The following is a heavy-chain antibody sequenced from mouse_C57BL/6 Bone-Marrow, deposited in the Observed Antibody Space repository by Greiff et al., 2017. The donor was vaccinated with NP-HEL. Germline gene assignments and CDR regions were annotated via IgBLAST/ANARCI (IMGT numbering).Heavy chain of an antibody. CDR2: FHPYNDDT. CDR3: ARRGDYYGSREPWFAD. V-gene: IGHV1-47*01. J-gene: IGHJ3*01. Sequence: VMLVESGAELVKPGASVKMSCKASGYTFTTYPIEWMKQNHGKSLEWIGNFHPYNDDTKYNEKFKGKATLTVEKSSSTVYLELSRLTSDDSAVYYCARRGDYYGSREPWFADWGQGTLVTVSA. D-gene: IGHD1-1*01. CDR1: GYTFTTYP.